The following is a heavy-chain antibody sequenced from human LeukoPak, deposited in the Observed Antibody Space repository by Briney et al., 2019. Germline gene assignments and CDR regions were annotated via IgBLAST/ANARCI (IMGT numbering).Heavy chain of an antibody. J-gene: IGHJ4*02. Sequence: GRSLRLSCAASGFTFDDYAMHWVQHAPGKGLEWVSGINWNSNSKGYADSVKGRFTISRDNAKNSLYVQMDSLRAEDTALYYCHGVLGGFDYWGQGTLVTVSS. V-gene: IGHV3-9*01. CDR1: GFTFDDYA. CDR2: INWNSNSK. D-gene: IGHD2-8*01. CDR3: HGVLGGFDY.